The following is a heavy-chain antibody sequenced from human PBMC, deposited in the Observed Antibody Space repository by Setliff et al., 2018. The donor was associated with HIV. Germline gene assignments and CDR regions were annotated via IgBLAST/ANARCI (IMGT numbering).Heavy chain of an antibody. CDR1: GLSMSYNY. Sequence: SETLSLTCTVSGLSMSYNYWTWIRQSPGKGLEWIGYVHYSGSTRYNPSLKSRVTISVDTSKNQFSLKLSSVTAADTAVYFCARDRSNYGSGSSAYNWFDPWGLGTLVTVSS. D-gene: IGHD3-10*01. V-gene: IGHV4-59*12. CDR2: VHYSGST. CDR3: ARDRSNYGSGSSAYNWFDP. J-gene: IGHJ5*02.